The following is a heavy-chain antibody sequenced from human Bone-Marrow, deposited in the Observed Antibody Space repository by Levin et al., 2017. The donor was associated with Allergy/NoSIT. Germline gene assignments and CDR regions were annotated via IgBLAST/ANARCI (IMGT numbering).Heavy chain of an antibody. CDR2: INSGGGRT. V-gene: IGHV1-46*01. D-gene: IGHD3-9*01. CDR1: GYTFTSYF. CDR3: ARDPRYDILTGANAFDI. J-gene: IGHJ3*02. Sequence: GESLKISCKASGYTFTSYFIHWVRQAPGQGLEWMGIINSGGGRTNFAQRFQDRLTVTRDTSTSTVYMELRGLRSDDTAVYYCARDPRYDILTGANAFDIWGQGTVVNVSS.